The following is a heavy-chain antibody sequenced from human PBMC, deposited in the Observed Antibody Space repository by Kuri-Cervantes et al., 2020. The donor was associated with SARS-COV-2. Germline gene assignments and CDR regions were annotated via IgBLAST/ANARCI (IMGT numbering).Heavy chain of an antibody. Sequence: GESLKISCAASGFTFSSYAMHWVRQAPGKGPEWVAVIWYDGSNKYYADSVKGRFTISRDDSKNTLYLQMDSLRDDDTAVYYCARDGDYWGQGTLVTVSS. V-gene: IGHV3-33*08. CDR1: GFTFSSYA. J-gene: IGHJ4*02. CDR3: ARDGDY. CDR2: IWYDGSNK.